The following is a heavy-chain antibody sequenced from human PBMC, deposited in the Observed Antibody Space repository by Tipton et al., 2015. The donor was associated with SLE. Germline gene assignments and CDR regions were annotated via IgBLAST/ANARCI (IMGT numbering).Heavy chain of an antibody. CDR1: GGSFSGYY. Sequence: TLSLTCAVYGGSFSGYYWSWIRQPPGKGLEWIGEINHSGSTNYNPSLKSRVTISVDTSKNQFSLKLSSVTAADTAVYYCASSGSSGSLDWGQGPLVTVSS. J-gene: IGHJ4*02. CDR2: INHSGST. V-gene: IGHV4-34*01. CDR3: ASSGSSGSLD. D-gene: IGHD3-22*01.